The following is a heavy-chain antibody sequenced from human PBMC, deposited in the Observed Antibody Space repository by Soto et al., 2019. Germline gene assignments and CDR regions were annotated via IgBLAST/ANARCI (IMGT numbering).Heavy chain of an antibody. Sequence: EVQLLESGGGLVQPGGSLRLSCAASGFTFSSYAMSWVRQAPGKGLEWVSAISGSGGSTYYADSVKGRFTISRDNSKNTLDLQMNSLRAEDTAVYCCAKDLGVVVAAYNWFDPWGQGTLVTVSS. CDR1: GFTFSSYA. CDR3: AKDLGVVVAAYNWFDP. V-gene: IGHV3-23*01. CDR2: ISGSGGST. D-gene: IGHD2-15*01. J-gene: IGHJ5*02.